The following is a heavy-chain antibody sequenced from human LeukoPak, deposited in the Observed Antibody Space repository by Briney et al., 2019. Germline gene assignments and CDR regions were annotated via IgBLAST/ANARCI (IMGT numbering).Heavy chain of an antibody. D-gene: IGHD3-22*01. J-gene: IGHJ6*03. Sequence: SVTVSCKASGGTFSSYAISWVRQAPGQGLEWMGGIIPIFGTANYAQKFQGRVTITADESTSTAYMELSSLRSEDTAVYYCARGSTVYDSSGYPRQYPNYYYYYMDVWGKGTTVTISS. CDR2: IIPIFGTA. CDR1: GGTFSSYA. V-gene: IGHV1-69*13. CDR3: ARGSTVYDSSGYPRQYPNYYYYYMDV.